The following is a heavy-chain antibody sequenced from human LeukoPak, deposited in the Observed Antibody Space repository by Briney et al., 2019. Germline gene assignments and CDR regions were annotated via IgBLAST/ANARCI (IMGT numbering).Heavy chain of an antibody. Sequence: PSETLSLTCAVSGGSISSSNWWSWVRQPPGKGLEWIGEIYHSGSTNYNPSLKSRVTISVDKSKNQFSLKLSSVTAADTAVYYCARDRVDSTYYYYMDVWGKGTTVTISS. J-gene: IGHJ6*03. CDR3: ARDRVDSTYYYYMDV. D-gene: IGHD3-22*01. CDR2: IYHSGST. V-gene: IGHV4-4*02. CDR1: GGSISSSNW.